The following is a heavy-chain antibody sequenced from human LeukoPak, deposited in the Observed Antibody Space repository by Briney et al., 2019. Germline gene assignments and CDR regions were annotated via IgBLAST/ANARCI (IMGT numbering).Heavy chain of an antibody. D-gene: IGHD2-2*01. J-gene: IGHJ3*01. CDR3: AKDRSCTGSSCNVGS. V-gene: IGHV3-23*01. Sequence: GGSLRLSCAASGFTFTNYGMSWVRQAPGKGLEWVSSISSYGGTIYYADSVKGRFTISRDNSKNTLFLQMNSLRAEDTAVYYCAKDRSCTGSSCNVGSWGQGTMVTVSS. CDR2: ISSYGGTI. CDR1: GFTFTNYG.